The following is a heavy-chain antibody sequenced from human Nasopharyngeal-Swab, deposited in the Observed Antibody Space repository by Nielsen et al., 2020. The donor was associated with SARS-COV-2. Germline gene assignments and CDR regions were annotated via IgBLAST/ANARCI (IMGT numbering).Heavy chain of an antibody. V-gene: IGHV3-74*01. D-gene: IGHD4-23*01. J-gene: IGHJ4*02. CDR2: INRDGSTI. CDR1: GFTFSSSW. Sequence: GESLKISCAASGFTFSSSWMQWVRQAPGKGLAWVSRINRDGSTITYADSVKGRFTISRDNAKNTLYLQMNSLRAEDTAAYYCATVGVGYWGQGTLVTVSS. CDR3: ATVGVGY.